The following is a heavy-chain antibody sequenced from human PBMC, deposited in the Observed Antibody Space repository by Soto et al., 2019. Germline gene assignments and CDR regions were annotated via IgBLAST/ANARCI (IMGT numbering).Heavy chain of an antibody. J-gene: IGHJ6*02. CDR1: GFTFSSYG. CDR2: ISYDGSNK. V-gene: IGHV3-30*18. Sequence: GGSLRLSCAASGFTFSSYGMHWVRQAPGKGLEWVGVISYDGSNKYYADSVKGRFTISRDNSKNTLYLQMNSLRAEDTAVYYCAKGPDYDFWSGYYWRGDYYGMDVWGQGTTVTVSS. CDR3: AKGPDYDFWSGYYWRGDYYGMDV. D-gene: IGHD3-3*01.